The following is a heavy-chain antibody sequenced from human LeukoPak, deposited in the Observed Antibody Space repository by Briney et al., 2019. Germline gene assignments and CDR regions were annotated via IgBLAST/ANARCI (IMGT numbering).Heavy chain of an antibody. CDR2: IASDGGAK. Sequence: EPGTSLRPSCVASGFSFSNHGMHWVRQAPGKGREWVSVIASDGGAKFYADSVKGRFTLSRDNSKNMFFLQMNFLTVEDTAIYYCAREATWGQWYFDHWGQGTPVTVSS. J-gene: IGHJ4*02. CDR3: AREATWGQWYFDH. CDR1: GFSFSNHG. D-gene: IGHD6-19*01. V-gene: IGHV3-30*03.